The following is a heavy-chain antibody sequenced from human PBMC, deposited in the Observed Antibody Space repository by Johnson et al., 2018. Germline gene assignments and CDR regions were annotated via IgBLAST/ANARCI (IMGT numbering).Heavy chain of an antibody. D-gene: IGHD3-10*01. CDR1: GLTFRSYG. CDR2: VSHDGSNK. V-gene: IGHV3-30*18. Sequence: QVQLVESGGGVVQPGRSLRLSCAASGLTFRSYGMHWVRQAPGKGLEWVAFVSHDGSNKFYGDSVKGRFTISRDNSKNTLFLQMTSLRAEDTALYFCAKGITMIRGIIFSYYYYMDVWGKGTTVTVSS. J-gene: IGHJ6*03. CDR3: AKGITMIRGIIFSYYYYMDV.